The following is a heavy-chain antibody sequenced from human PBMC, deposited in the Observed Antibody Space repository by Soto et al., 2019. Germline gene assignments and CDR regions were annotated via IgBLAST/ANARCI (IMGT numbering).Heavy chain of an antibody. CDR3: ERLTGNSVLDGFDP. Sequence: SETLSLTCTVSGGSISSYYWSWIRQPPGKGLEWIGYIYYSGSTNYNPSLKSRVNISVDTSKNQFSLKLSSVTAADTAVYFCERLTGNSVLDGFDPWGQGTMVTVSS. CDR1: GGSISSYY. D-gene: IGHD1-20*01. CDR2: IYYSGST. J-gene: IGHJ3*01. V-gene: IGHV4-59*01.